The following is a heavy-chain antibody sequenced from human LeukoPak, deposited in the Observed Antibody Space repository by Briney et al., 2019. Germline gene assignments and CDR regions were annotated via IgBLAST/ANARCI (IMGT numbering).Heavy chain of an antibody. D-gene: IGHD6-13*01. V-gene: IGHV5-51*01. Sequence: GESLKISCKGSGYSFTSYWIGWVRQMPGKGLEWMGIIYPGDSDTRYSPSFQGQVTISADKSISTAYLQWSSLKASDTAMYYCARRVDNSSWYGFAGGFDPWGQGTLVTVSS. CDR2: IYPGDSDT. CDR3: ARRVDNSSWYGFAGGFDP. CDR1: GYSFTSYW. J-gene: IGHJ5*02.